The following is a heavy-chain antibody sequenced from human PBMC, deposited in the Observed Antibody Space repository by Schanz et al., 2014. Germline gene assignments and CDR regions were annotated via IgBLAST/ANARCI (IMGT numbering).Heavy chain of an antibody. V-gene: IGHV3-48*01. CDR1: GFGFSSYS. CDR2: ISGSSRTI. D-gene: IGHD1-26*01. Sequence: EVQLVESGGGLIQPGGSLRLSCAASGFGFSSYSMNWVRQAPGKGLEWVSYISGSSRTIYYADSMKGRFTVSRDNAENALYLQMNSLRAEDTGLYCCATGGSGSHNRLDYWGQGTLVTVSS. CDR3: ATGGSGSHNRLDY. J-gene: IGHJ4*02.